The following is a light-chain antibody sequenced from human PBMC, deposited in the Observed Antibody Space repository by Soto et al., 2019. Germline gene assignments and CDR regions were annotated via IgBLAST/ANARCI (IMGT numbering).Light chain of an antibody. Sequence: QSVLTQPASGSGSPGHSITISCTGTSSDVGGYNYFSWDQQHPGKAPKLMIYEVSKRPSGVSNRFSGSKSGNTASLSISGLQVEEEADYYCTSYTSSITYVFGTGTKVTVL. CDR2: EVS. J-gene: IGLJ1*01. V-gene: IGLV2-14*01. CDR1: SSDVGGYNY. CDR3: TSYTSSITYV.